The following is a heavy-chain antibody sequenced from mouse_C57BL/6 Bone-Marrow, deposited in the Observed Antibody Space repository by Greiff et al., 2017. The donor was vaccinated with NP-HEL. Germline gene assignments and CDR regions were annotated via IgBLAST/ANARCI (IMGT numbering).Heavy chain of an antibody. CDR2: ISSGGDYI. V-gene: IGHV5-9-1*02. CDR1: GFTFSSYA. J-gene: IGHJ4*01. CDR3: TRGGYGSRYYYAMDY. Sequence: EVKVVESGEGLVKPGGSLKLSCAASGFTFSSYAMSWVRQTPEKRLEWVAYISSGGDYIYYADTVKGRFTISRDNARNTLYLQMSSLKSEDTAMYYCTRGGYGSRYYYAMDYWGQGTSVTVSS. D-gene: IGHD1-1*01.